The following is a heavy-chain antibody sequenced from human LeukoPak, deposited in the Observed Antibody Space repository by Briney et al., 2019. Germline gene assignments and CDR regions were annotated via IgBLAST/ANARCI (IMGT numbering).Heavy chain of an antibody. CDR3: ARVSADGLGNWFDP. J-gene: IGHJ5*02. CDR2: IIPIFGTA. D-gene: IGHD5-24*01. CDR1: GYTFTSYY. Sequence: GASVKVSCKASGYTFTSYYMHWVRQAPGQGLEWMGGIIPIFGTANYAQKFQGRVTITADESTSTAYMELSSLRSEDTAVYHCARVSADGLGNWFDPWGQGTLVTVSS. V-gene: IGHV1-69*13.